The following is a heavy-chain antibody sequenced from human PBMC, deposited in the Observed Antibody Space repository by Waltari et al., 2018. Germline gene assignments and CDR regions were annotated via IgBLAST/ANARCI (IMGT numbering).Heavy chain of an antibody. Sequence: QVQLVESGGGVVQPGRSLRLSCAASGFTFSSYGLHWVRPAPGKGLEWVAVISYDGSNKYYADSVKGRFTISRDNSKNTLYLQMNSLRAEDTAVYYCAKDLYNVWGSYRHWGQGTLVTVSS. CDR1: GFTFSSYG. CDR2: ISYDGSNK. D-gene: IGHD3-16*02. J-gene: IGHJ4*02. V-gene: IGHV3-30*18. CDR3: AKDLYNVWGSYRH.